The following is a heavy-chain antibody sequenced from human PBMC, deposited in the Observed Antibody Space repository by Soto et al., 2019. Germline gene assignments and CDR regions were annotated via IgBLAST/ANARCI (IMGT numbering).Heavy chain of an antibody. J-gene: IGHJ6*04. D-gene: IGHD3-3*01. Sequence: PGGSLRLSGAASGFTVTTNYMSWVRQPPGKGLEWGAVVYSGGSKYYADSVKGRFTVSRDNSKNTLYLQMNSLRAEDTAVYYCARTREPIFGVAIYYDYYGMDVWGKEATVTVSS. CDR3: ARTREPIFGVAIYYDYYGMDV. CDR2: VYSGGSK. V-gene: IGHV3-66*01. CDR1: GFTVTTNY.